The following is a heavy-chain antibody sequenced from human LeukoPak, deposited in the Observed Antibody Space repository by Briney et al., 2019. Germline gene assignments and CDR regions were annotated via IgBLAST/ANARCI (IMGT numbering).Heavy chain of an antibody. CDR2: ISWNSGSI. CDR3: AKGNRPYGDYGDY. V-gene: IGHV3-9*03. D-gene: IGHD4-17*01. Sequence: GGSLRLSCAASGFTFDDYAMHWVRQAPGKGLEWVSGISWNSGSIGYADSVKGRFTISRDNAKNSLYLQMNSLRAEDMALYYCAKGNRPYGDYGDYWGQGTLVTVSS. CDR1: GFTFDDYA. J-gene: IGHJ4*02.